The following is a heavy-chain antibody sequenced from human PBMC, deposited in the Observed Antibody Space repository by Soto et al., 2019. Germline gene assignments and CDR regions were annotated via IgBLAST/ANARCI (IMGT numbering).Heavy chain of an antibody. CDR2: INPNNGVT. J-gene: IGHJ4*02. V-gene: IGHV1-2*02. CDR1: GYMFTGFC. Sequence: ASVKVSCKASGYMFTGFCLHWVRQAPGQGLEWMGWINPNNGVTTYAKNFQGRVTMTRDSSISTAYMELSSLRSDDTAVYFCAAAAIPVAGRHPDFWGQGTVVTVSS. D-gene: IGHD6-19*01. CDR3: AAAAIPVAGRHPDF.